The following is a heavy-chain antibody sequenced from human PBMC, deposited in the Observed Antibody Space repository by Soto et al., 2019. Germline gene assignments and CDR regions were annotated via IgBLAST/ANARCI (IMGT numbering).Heavy chain of an antibody. CDR3: ARVGGYNSWGGYYFDN. D-gene: IGHD5-12*01. CDR1: GFTFSSYA. CDR2: ISSNGGST. J-gene: IGHJ4*02. V-gene: IGHV3-64*01. Sequence: PGGSLRLSCAATGFTFSSYAMYWARQAPGKGLEYVSVISSNGGSTYYANSVKGRFTISRDNSKNTLYLQMGSLRAEDMAVFYCARVGGYNSWGGYYFDNWGQGTLVTVSS.